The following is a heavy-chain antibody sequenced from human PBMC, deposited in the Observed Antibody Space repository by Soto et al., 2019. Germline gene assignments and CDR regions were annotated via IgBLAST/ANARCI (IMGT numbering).Heavy chain of an antibody. CDR3: AKVPAGLVVVAATLWFDP. Sequence: PGGSLRLSCAASGFTFSSYAMSWVRPAPGEGVEWVSAISGSGGSTYYADSVKGRFTISRDNSKNTLYLQMNSLRAEDTAVYYCAKVPAGLVVVAATLWFDPWGQGTLVTVSS. J-gene: IGHJ5*02. CDR1: GFTFSSYA. CDR2: ISGSGGST. V-gene: IGHV3-23*01. D-gene: IGHD2-15*01.